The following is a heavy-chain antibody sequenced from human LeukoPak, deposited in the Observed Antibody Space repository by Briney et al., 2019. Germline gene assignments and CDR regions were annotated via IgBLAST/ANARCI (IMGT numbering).Heavy chain of an antibody. CDR1: GFTFSNAW. V-gene: IGHV3-15*01. D-gene: IGHD4-17*01. CDR2: IKSKTDGGTT. CDR3: TTDNYGDYLFDY. Sequence: GGSLRLSCAASGFTFSNAWMSWVRQAPGKGLEWIGRIKSKTDGGTTDYAAPVKGRFTISRDDSKNTLYLQMNSLKTEDTAVYYCTTDNYGDYLFDYWGQGTLVTVSS. J-gene: IGHJ4*02.